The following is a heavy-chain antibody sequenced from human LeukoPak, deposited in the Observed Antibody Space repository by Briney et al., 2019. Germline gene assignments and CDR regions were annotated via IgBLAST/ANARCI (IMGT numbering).Heavy chain of an antibody. CDR3: ARGGYGDYVMEY. CDR1: GFTFSSYG. D-gene: IGHD4-17*01. Sequence: GGSLRLSYAASGFTFSSYGMHWVRQAPGKGLEWVAVIWYDGSNKYYVDSVKGRFTISRDNSKNTLYLQMNSLRAEDTAVYYCARGGYGDYVMEYWGQGTLVTVSS. V-gene: IGHV3-33*01. CDR2: IWYDGSNK. J-gene: IGHJ4*02.